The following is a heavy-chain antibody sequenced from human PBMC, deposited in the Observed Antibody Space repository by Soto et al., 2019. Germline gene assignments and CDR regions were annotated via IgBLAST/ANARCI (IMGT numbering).Heavy chain of an antibody. CDR1: GYTFTSYG. Sequence: ASVKVSCKASGYTFTSYGISWVRQAPGQGLEWMGWISAYNGNTNYAQKLQGRVTMTTDTSTSTAYMELRSLRSDDTAVYYCARDGGGTYYYDSSGYYWGQGTLVTVSS. CDR3: ARDGGGTYYYDSSGYY. D-gene: IGHD3-22*01. CDR2: ISAYNGNT. V-gene: IGHV1-18*01. J-gene: IGHJ4*02.